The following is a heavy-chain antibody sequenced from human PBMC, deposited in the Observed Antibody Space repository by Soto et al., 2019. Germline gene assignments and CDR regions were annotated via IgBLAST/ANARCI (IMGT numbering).Heavy chain of an antibody. D-gene: IGHD6-19*01. V-gene: IGHV1-3*01. CDR3: ARDIRGSGWATDWFDP. J-gene: IGHJ5*02. CDR1: GYTFTSYA. Sequence: QVQLVQSGAEVKKPGASVKVSCKASGYTFTSYAMHWVRQAPGQRLEWMGWINAGNGNTKYSQKFQGRVTITRDTSASTAYMELSGLRSEDTAVYYCARDIRGSGWATDWFDPWGQGTLVTVSS. CDR2: INAGNGNT.